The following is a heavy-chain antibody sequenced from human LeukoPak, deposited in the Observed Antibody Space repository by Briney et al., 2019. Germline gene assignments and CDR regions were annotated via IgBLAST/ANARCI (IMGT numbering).Heavy chain of an antibody. V-gene: IGHV3-30*04. CDR2: ISYDGRNK. CDR3: ARGLPGGFVGFSSSWYPLDY. D-gene: IGHD6-13*01. Sequence: GGSLRLSCGASGFTFSRFGIHWVRQAPGKGLEWVSVISYDGRNKHYADSVKGRFTISRDNSKNTLFLQMDSLRAEDTAVYYCARGLPGGFVGFSSSWYPLDYWGQGALVTVSS. J-gene: IGHJ4*02. CDR1: GFTFSRFG.